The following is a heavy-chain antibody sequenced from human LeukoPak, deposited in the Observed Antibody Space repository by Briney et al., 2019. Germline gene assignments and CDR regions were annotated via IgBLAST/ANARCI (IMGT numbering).Heavy chain of an antibody. CDR2: INPTGGGT. J-gene: IGHJ4*02. CDR1: GYTFTSYY. CDR3: ARGVSNSASGLPTRYFDY. Sequence: ASVKVSCKASGYTFTSYYIHWVQQAPGQGLEWLGIINPTGGGTSYAQKFQDRVTMTRDMSTSTVYMELSSLRSEDTAVYYCARGVSNSASGLPTRYFDYWGQGTLVTVSS. D-gene: IGHD5-12*01. V-gene: IGHV1-46*01.